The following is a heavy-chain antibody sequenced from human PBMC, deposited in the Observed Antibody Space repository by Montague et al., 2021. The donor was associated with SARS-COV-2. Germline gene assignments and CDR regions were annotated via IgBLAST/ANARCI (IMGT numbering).Heavy chain of an antibody. Sequence: TLSLTCTVSGGSIRSSDNCWSWIRQHPGKGLEWIGYIYSSGTTYYNPSLRSRVTISVDTSKNQFSLKLSSVTAADTAVYYCARDPWRITIFGVVTRYGMDVWGQGTTVTVSS. CDR1: GGSIRSSDNC. CDR3: ARDPWRITIFGVVTRYGMDV. D-gene: IGHD3-3*01. V-gene: IGHV4-31*03. CDR2: IYSSGTT. J-gene: IGHJ6*02.